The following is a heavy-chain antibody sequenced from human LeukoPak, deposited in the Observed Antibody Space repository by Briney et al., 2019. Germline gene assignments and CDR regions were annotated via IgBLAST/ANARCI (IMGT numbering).Heavy chain of an antibody. V-gene: IGHV5-51*01. CDR3: ARRLVATGLDY. CDR1: GYTFTSYW. CDR2: IFPGDSDT. D-gene: IGHD2-8*02. Sequence: GESLKISCKGSGYTFTSYWIGRVRQMPGKGLEWMGIIFPGDSDTRYSPSFQGQVTISADKSISTAYLQWSSLKASDTAMYYCARRLVATGLDYWGQGTLVTVSS. J-gene: IGHJ4*02.